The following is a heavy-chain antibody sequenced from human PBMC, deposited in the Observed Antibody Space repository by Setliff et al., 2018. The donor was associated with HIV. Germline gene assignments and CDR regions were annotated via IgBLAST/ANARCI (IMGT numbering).Heavy chain of an antibody. CDR3: ARGPSLQTTLFDY. CDR1: GGSISRYY. CDR2: IYYSGST. V-gene: IGHV4-59*01. Sequence: SETLSLTCTVSGGSISRYYWSWIRPPPGKGLEWIGYIYYSGSTNYNPSLKSRVTISVDTSKNQFSLKLTSVTAADTAVYYCARGPSLQTTLFDYWGQGTLVTVSS. J-gene: IGHJ4*02.